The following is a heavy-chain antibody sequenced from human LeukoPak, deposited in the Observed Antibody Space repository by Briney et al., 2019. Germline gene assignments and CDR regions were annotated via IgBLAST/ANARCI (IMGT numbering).Heavy chain of an antibody. D-gene: IGHD3-3*01. Sequence: PSETLFLTCTISGGSVSSGSYYWSWIRQPPGKGLEWIGYIYYSGSTNYNPSLKSRATISVDTSKNHFSLRLSSVTAADTAVYYCARMTPPNDFWSGNQGCFHPWGQGILVTVPS. J-gene: IGHJ5*02. CDR2: IYYSGST. CDR1: GGSVSSGSYY. CDR3: ARMTPPNDFWSGNQGCFHP. V-gene: IGHV4-61*03.